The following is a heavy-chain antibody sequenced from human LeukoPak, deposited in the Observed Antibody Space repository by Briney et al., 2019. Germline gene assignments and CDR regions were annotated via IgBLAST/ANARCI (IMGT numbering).Heavy chain of an antibody. CDR3: ARAERYFDWGRGWFDP. V-gene: IGHV4-34*01. D-gene: IGHD3-9*01. CDR2: INHSGST. J-gene: IGHJ5*02. Sequence: SETLSLTCAVYGVSFSGYYWSWIRQPPGKGLEWIGEINHSGSTNYNPSLKSRVTISVDTSKNQFSLKLSSVTAADTAVYYCARAERYFDWGRGWFDPWGQGTLVTVSS. CDR1: GVSFSGYY.